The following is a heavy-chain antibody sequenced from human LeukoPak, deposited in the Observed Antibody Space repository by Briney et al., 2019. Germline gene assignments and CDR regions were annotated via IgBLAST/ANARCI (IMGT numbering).Heavy chain of an antibody. V-gene: IGHV3-23*01. D-gene: IGHD6-19*01. J-gene: IGHJ4*02. Sequence: GGSLRLSCAASGFTFSSYAMSWVRQAPGKGLEWVSGISGSGGSTYYADSVEGRFTISRDNSKNTLYLQMNSLRAEDTAVYYCAKGSYSSGWYYFDCWGQGTLVTVSS. CDR3: AKGSYSSGWYYFDC. CDR1: GFTFSSYA. CDR2: ISGSGGST.